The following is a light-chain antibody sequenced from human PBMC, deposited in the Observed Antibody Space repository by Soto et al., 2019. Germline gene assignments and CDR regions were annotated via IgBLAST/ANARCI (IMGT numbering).Light chain of an antibody. V-gene: IGKV1-5*03. CDR3: QQYSSDST. CDR1: QSINNW. J-gene: IGKJ1*01. Sequence: DIRMTQSPSTLSASVGDRVTITCLASQSINNWLAWYQQKPGKAPKLLIYRASSLENGVPSRFSGRGSGTEFIFTITSLQPDDFATYYCQQYSSDSTFGQGTKVEIK. CDR2: RAS.